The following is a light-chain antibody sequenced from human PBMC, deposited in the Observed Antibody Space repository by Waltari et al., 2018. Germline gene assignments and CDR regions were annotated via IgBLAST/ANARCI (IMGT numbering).Light chain of an antibody. CDR1: QFFSTY. CDR2: AAT. CDR3: LQRSLWPWT. Sequence: IVLTQSPATLSLSPGERATLSCRASQFFSTYLAWFQQKPGQAPRLLIYAATNRAPGIPARFSGSGSGTDFSLTISSLEPEDFAVYYCLQRSLWPWTFGQGTKVAVK. J-gene: IGKJ1*01. V-gene: IGKV3-11*01.